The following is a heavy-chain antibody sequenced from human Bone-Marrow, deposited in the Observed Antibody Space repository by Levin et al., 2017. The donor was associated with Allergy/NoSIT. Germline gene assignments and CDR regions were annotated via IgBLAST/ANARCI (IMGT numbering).Heavy chain of an antibody. Sequence: KASETLSLTCTVSGGSISSSSYYWGWIRQPPGKGLEWIGSIYYSGSTYYNPSLKSRVTISVDTSKNQFSLKLSSVTAADTAVYYCARVLNSSGNLDYWGQGTLVTVSS. V-gene: IGHV4-39*01. CDR2: IYYSGST. CDR1: GGSISSSSYY. J-gene: IGHJ4*02. D-gene: IGHD3-22*01. CDR3: ARVLNSSGNLDY.